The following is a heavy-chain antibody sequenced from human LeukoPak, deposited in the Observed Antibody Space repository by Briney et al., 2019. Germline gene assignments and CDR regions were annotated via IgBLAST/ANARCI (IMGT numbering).Heavy chain of an antibody. CDR3: AREHSPAYDFWSGYDAERVRFDP. CDR2: INPNSGGT. Sequence: ASVKVSCKASGYTFTGYYMHWVRQAPGQGLEWMGRINPNSGGTNYAQKFQGRVTMTRDTSISTAYMELSRLRSDDTAVYYCAREHSPAYDFWSGYDAERVRFDPWGQGTLVTVSS. CDR1: GYTFTGYY. J-gene: IGHJ5*02. V-gene: IGHV1-2*06. D-gene: IGHD3-3*01.